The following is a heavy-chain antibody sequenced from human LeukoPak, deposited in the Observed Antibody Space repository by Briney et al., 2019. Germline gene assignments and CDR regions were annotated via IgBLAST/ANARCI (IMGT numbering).Heavy chain of an antibody. D-gene: IGHD4-11*01. V-gene: IGHV3-7*01. CDR3: VRDLHYSRLDY. CDR1: GLSFSSSW. J-gene: IGHJ4*02. Sequence: QPGGSLRLSCAVSGLSFSSSWMDWVRQAPGKGLEWVASINPDESEKYSAGSVNGRFTISRDNAKNSLFLQMENLRVEDTAFYYCVRDLHYSRLDYWGQGMLVAVSS. CDR2: INPDESEK.